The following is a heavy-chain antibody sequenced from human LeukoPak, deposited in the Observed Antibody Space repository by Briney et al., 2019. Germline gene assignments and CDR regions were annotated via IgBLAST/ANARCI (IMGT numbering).Heavy chain of an antibody. J-gene: IGHJ4*02. CDR2: ISYDGSNK. D-gene: IGHD2-21*02. V-gene: IGHV3-30-3*01. Sequence: GGSLRLSCAASGFTFSSHWMTWIRQAPGKGLEWVAAISYDGSNKYNADSVKGRFTISRDNSKNTLYLQMSSLRVEDTAVYYCARVSPKWVVVTASDYWGQGTLVTISS. CDR3: ARVSPKWVVVTASDY. CDR1: GFTFSSHW.